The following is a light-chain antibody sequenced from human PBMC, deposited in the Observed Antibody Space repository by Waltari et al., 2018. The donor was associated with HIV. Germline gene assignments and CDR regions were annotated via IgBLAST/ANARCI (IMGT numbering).Light chain of an antibody. J-gene: IGLJ2*01. Sequence: QSALTQPASVSGSPGQSVTISCTGTSSDVGGYNYVSWYQQHPGKAPKLMSYDVSKRPSGVPDRFSGSKSGNTASLTISGLQAEDEADYYCCSYAGSYTEVFGGGTKLTVL. V-gene: IGLV2-11*01. CDR3: CSYAGSYTEV. CDR1: SSDVGGYNY. CDR2: DVS.